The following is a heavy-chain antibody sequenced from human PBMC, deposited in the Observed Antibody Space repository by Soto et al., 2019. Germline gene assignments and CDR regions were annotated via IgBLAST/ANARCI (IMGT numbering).Heavy chain of an antibody. D-gene: IGHD6-25*01. Sequence: GSLRLSCAASGFTFSSYAMSWVRQAPGKGLEWVSAISGSGGSTYYADSVKGRFTISGDNSKNTLYLQMNSLRAEDTAVYYCANRPFYLRSRRLSFENWDQGTLVTVSS. CDR2: ISGSGGST. J-gene: IGHJ4*02. V-gene: IGHV3-23*01. CDR1: GFTFSSYA. CDR3: ANRPFYLRSRRLSFEN.